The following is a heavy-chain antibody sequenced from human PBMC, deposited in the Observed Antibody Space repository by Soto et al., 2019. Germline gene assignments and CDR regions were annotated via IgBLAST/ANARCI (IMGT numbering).Heavy chain of an antibody. Sequence: GGSLRLSCAASGSTFANAWMSWVRQAPGKGLEWVGRVRSKADGGTTDYAAPVKGRFTISRDDSENTLYLQMNSLKIDDTAVYYCRRDWDYPVLWGQGTLVTVSS. CDR3: RRDWDYPVL. CDR2: VRSKADGGTT. CDR1: GSTFANAW. D-gene: IGHD1-7*01. J-gene: IGHJ4*02. V-gene: IGHV3-15*01.